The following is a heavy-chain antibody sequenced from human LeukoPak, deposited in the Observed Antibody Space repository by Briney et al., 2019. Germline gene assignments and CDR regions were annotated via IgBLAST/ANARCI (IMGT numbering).Heavy chain of an antibody. Sequence: SETLSLTCTVSGGSVSSYFWSWIRQPAGRGPEWIGHIDTSGSTNYNPSLKSRVTMSVDTSRNQFSLKLSSVTAADTAVYYCAGDRGYSGSFYWGQGTLVTVSS. CDR3: AGDRGYSGSFY. CDR2: IDTSGST. V-gene: IGHV4-4*07. D-gene: IGHD1-26*01. J-gene: IGHJ4*02. CDR1: GGSVSSYF.